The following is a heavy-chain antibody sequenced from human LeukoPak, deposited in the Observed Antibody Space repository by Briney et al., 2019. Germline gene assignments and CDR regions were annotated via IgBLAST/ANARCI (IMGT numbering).Heavy chain of an antibody. CDR2: ISWNSGSI. CDR1: GFTFDDYA. CDR3: TTNAAALDY. D-gene: IGHD1-1*01. J-gene: IGHJ4*02. Sequence: GGSLRLSCAASGFTFDDYAMHWVRQAPGKGLEWVSGISWNSGSIGYADSVKGRFTISRDNAKNSLYLQMNSLRAEDTAVYYCTTNAAALDYWGQGTLVTVSS. V-gene: IGHV3-9*01.